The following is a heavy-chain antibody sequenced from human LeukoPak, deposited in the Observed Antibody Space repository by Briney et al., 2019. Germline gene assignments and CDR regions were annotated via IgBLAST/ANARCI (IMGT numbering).Heavy chain of an antibody. CDR1: GGTFSSYA. D-gene: IGHD6-19*01. CDR3: ARAVAGGFDY. CDR2: ISAYNGNT. V-gene: IGHV1-18*01. Sequence: AASVKVSCKASGGTFSSYAISWVRQAPGQGLEWMGWISAYNGNTNYAQKLQGRVTMTTDTSTSTAYMELRSLRSDDTAVYYCARAVAGGFDYWGQGTLVTVSS. J-gene: IGHJ4*02.